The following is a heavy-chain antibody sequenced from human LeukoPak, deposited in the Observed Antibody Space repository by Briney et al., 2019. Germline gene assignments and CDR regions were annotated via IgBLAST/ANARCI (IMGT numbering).Heavy chain of an antibody. CDR3: TAGLPFDY. J-gene: IGHJ4*02. Sequence: GGSLRLSCAGSGFIFTKAWMSWVRLAPGKGLEWVGRIKSTAEGGATDYAAPVKGGFTISRDDSKTTVYLQMNGLKNDDSGIYYCTAGLPFDYWGQGTLVTVSS. CDR2: IKSTAEGGAT. V-gene: IGHV3-15*01. CDR1: GFIFTKAW.